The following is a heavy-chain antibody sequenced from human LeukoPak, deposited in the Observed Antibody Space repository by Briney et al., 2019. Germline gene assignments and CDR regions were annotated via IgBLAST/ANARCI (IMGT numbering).Heavy chain of an antibody. Sequence: GDSLQISCKGSGYVFSSHWIVWVRQMPGKGLEWMGIIYPGDSDTRYSPSFQGQVTISADKSISTAYVQWSSLKASDTAMYYCARLMSSSGWYPAFWGQGTLVTVPS. CDR2: IYPGDSDT. J-gene: IGHJ4*02. CDR3: ARLMSSSGWYPAF. V-gene: IGHV5-51*01. D-gene: IGHD6-19*01. CDR1: GYVFSSHW.